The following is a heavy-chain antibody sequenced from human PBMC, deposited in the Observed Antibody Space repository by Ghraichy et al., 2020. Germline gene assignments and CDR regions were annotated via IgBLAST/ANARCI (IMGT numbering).Heavy chain of an antibody. CDR2: ITGRGESA. J-gene: IGHJ4*02. Sequence: LSLTCAASGFTFSNYFMSWVRQVPGKGLEWVSAITGRGESAYYADSVKGRFTIARDNSNNMLYLQMSGLRAEDTATYFCAKNRGNMDPYFDYWGRGTVVNVSS. CDR3: AKNRGNMDPYFDY. V-gene: IGHV3-23*01. D-gene: IGHD2/OR15-2a*01. CDR1: GFTFSNYF.